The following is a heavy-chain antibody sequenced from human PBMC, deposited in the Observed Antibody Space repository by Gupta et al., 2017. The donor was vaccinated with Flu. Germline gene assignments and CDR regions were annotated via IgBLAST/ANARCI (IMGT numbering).Heavy chain of an antibody. Sequence: EVQLVESGGGLVKPGGSLRLSCAASGFTFSTYWMHWVRQAPGKGLLWVSRINGDGSRTDYADSVKGRFTISRDNAKSTLYLQMNSLRAEDTAVYYCARGDSGTNYRDAFDIWGQGTIVTVSS. CDR1: GFTFSTYW. CDR3: ARGDSGTNYRDAFDI. CDR2: INGDGSRT. J-gene: IGHJ3*02. V-gene: IGHV3-74*01. D-gene: IGHD1-26*01.